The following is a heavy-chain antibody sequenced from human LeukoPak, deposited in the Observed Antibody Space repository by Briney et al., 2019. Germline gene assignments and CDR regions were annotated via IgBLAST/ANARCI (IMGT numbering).Heavy chain of an antibody. CDR3: AKGHDSSGYSDY. D-gene: IGHD3-22*01. V-gene: IGHV3-11*01. J-gene: IGHJ4*02. CDR2: MSSRGSTI. CDR1: GFTFSDYY. Sequence: GGSLRLSCAASGFTFSDYYMSWIRQGPGKGLECVSYMSSRGSTIYYADSVKGRFTISRDNAKNSLYLQMNSLRAEDTALYYCAKGHDSSGYSDYWGQGTLVTVSS.